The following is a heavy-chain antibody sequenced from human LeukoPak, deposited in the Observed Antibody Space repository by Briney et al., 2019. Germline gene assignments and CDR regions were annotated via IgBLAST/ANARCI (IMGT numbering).Heavy chain of an antibody. CDR1: GPTFSTYP. J-gene: IGHJ4*02. V-gene: IGHV3-23*01. D-gene: IGHD1-26*01. Sequence: GQSLRLSCTVSGPTFSTYPMTWVRHAPGRGREWTSDISGNSVTIYYADSVKGRLTISRDNSKNTLYLQMYSLRAEDTAVYYCAKILRGTYSFDVWGQGTPVTVSS. CDR3: AKILRGTYSFDV. CDR2: ISGNSVTI.